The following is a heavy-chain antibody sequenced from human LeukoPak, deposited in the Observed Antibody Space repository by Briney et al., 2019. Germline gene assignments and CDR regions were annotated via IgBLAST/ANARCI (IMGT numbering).Heavy chain of an antibody. J-gene: IGHJ6*03. CDR1: GGSIRSGDYY. Sequence: SETLSLTCTVSGGSIRSGDYYWSWIRQPAGKGLEWIGRIYTTGSTNYNPSLKSRVTISVDTSKNQFSLKLSSVTAADTAVYYCARDYYDSSGSYSSMDVWGKGTTVTISS. CDR3: ARDYYDSSGSYSSMDV. D-gene: IGHD3-22*01. CDR2: IYTTGST. V-gene: IGHV4-61*02.